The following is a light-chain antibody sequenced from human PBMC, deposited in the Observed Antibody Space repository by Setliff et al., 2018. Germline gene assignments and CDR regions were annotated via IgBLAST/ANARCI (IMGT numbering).Light chain of an antibody. J-gene: IGLJ1*01. V-gene: IGLV2-14*01. CDR1: SSDVGAYSH. CDR2: EVS. CDR3: MSYTTIRTYV. Sequence: QSALTQPASVSGSPGQSITISCAGTSSDVGAYSHVSWYQQYPGKAPKLMISEVSNRPSGVSYRFSGSKSGNTASLTISGLQAEDEADHYCMSYTTIRTYVFGTGTKVTVL.